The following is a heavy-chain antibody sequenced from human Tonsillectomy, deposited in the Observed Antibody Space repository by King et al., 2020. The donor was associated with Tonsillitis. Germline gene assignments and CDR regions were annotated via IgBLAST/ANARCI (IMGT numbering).Heavy chain of an antibody. V-gene: IGHV4-59*01. D-gene: IGHD5-18*01. CDR2: IYYSGST. Sequence: QLQESGPGLVKPAETLSLTCTISGGSIRNYYWSWIRQPPGKGLGWIGYIYYSGSTSYNPSLRSRVSISEDTSKNQFSLRVNSVTAADTAVYYCARGERGYSYGNPFDDWGQGTLVTVAS. CDR1: GGSIRNYY. CDR3: ARGERGYSYGNPFDD. J-gene: IGHJ4*02.